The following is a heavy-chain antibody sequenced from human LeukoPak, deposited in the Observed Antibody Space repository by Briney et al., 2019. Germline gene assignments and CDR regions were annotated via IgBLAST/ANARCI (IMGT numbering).Heavy chain of an antibody. CDR1: GYTFSNFD. V-gene: IGHV1-8*01. J-gene: IGHJ4*02. CDR2: MNPNSGNT. D-gene: IGHD2-8*01. CDR3: AKNGGLADW. Sequence: ASVKVSCKASGYTFSNFDISWVRQASGQGLEWMGWMNPNSGNTGYAGKFQGRIAMTRDTSINIAYMELSSLTSEDTAVYYCAKNGGLADWWGQGTLGNGSS.